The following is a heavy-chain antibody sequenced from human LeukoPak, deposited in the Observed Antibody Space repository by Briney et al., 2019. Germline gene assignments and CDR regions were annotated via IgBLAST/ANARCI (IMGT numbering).Heavy chain of an antibody. J-gene: IGHJ6*02. D-gene: IGHD3/OR15-3a*01. CDR1: GFTFSIYG. V-gene: IGHV3-33*01. CDR3: ARDGLGTGSYFYGMDV. CDR2: MWFDGSNQ. Sequence: QPGGSLRLSCTASGFTFSIYGMHWVRQAPGKGLEWVAVMWFDGSNQDYADSVKGRFTISRDNSRNTLFLEMNTLRAEDTARYYCARDGLGTGSYFYGMDVWGRGTTVTVSS.